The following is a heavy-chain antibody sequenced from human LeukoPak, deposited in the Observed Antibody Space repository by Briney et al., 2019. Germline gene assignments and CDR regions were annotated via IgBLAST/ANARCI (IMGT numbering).Heavy chain of an antibody. D-gene: IGHD3-3*01. CDR3: ARHWRLGDSFDY. Sequence: PSETLSLTCTVSGGSISSSSYYWGWIRQPPGKGLEWIGSIYYSGSTYYNPSLKIRVTISVDTSKNQFSLKLSSVTAADTALYYCARHWRLGDSFDYWGQGTLVTVSS. CDR1: GGSISSSSYY. V-gene: IGHV4-39*01. J-gene: IGHJ4*02. CDR2: IYYSGST.